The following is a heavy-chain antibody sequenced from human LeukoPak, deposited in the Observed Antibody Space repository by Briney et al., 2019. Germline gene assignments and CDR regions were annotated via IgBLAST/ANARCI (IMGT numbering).Heavy chain of an antibody. Sequence: GGSLRLSCTASGFTFGDYAMSWVRQAPGKGLEWVGFIRSKAYGGTTEYAASVKGRFTISRDDSKSIAYLQMNSLKTEDTAVYYCTREDSGSYQIDYWGQGTLVTVSS. D-gene: IGHD1-26*01. CDR1: GFTFGDYA. CDR2: IRSKAYGGTT. CDR3: TREDSGSYQIDY. J-gene: IGHJ4*02. V-gene: IGHV3-49*04.